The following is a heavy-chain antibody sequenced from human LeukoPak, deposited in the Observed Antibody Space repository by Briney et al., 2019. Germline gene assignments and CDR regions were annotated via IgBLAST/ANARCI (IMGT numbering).Heavy chain of an antibody. J-gene: IGHJ4*02. Sequence: PSETLSLTCTVSGGSINSSSYYWGWIRQPPGKGLEWIGTIYYSGSTFYNPSLKSRVTISVDTSENQFSLKLSSVTAADTAVYYCARLWGLRSNYYFDYWGQGTLLTVSS. V-gene: IGHV4-39*01. CDR3: ARLWGLRSNYYFDY. CDR2: IYYSGST. CDR1: GGSINSSSYY. D-gene: IGHD3-16*01.